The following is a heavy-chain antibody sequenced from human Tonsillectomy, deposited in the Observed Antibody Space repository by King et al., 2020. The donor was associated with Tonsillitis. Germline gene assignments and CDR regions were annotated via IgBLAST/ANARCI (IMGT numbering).Heavy chain of an antibody. Sequence: VQLVESGGGVVQPGRSLRLSCAASGFTFSSYAIHWVRQAPGKGLDWVAVLSYDERSKYYADSVKGRFTISRDNSKNTLYLQMSSLRVEDTAMYYCASVSDTTGYSYGYYYYDMDVWGQGTTVTVSS. D-gene: IGHD3-22*01. CDR1: GFTFSSYA. CDR3: ASVSDTTGYSYGYYYYDMDV. V-gene: IGHV3-30-3*01. J-gene: IGHJ6*02. CDR2: LSYDERSK.